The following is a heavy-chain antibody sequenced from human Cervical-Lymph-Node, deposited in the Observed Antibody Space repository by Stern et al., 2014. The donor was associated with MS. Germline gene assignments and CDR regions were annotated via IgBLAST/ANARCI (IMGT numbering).Heavy chain of an antibody. CDR1: GFTLNKSGVA. CDR2: IFWDDDK. V-gene: IGHV2-5*02. CDR3: AHSYTTKWYGFDA. D-gene: IGHD2-15*01. J-gene: IGHJ3*01. Sequence: QVTLKESGPPLVQPTQTLTLTCTFSGFTLNKSGVAVGWIRQPPGKALEGLALIFWDDDKQYSPSLKTRLTITRDTSKNQVVLTMTDVDPVDTATYFCAHSYTTKWYGFDAWGQGTMVTVSS.